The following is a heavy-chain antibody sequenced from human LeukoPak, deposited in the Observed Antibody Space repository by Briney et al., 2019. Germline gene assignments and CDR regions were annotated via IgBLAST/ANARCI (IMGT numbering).Heavy chain of an antibody. CDR3: ARDTRSFDY. V-gene: IGHV3-7*01. CDR1: GFTFSSYR. Sequence: GGSLRLSCAASGFTFSSYRMNWVRQAPGKGLEWVANIKQDGSEKYYVDSVRGRFTISRDNAKNSLFLQMNSLRAEDTAVYYCARDTRSFDYWGQGTLVTVSS. J-gene: IGHJ4*02. D-gene: IGHD1-26*01. CDR2: IKQDGSEK.